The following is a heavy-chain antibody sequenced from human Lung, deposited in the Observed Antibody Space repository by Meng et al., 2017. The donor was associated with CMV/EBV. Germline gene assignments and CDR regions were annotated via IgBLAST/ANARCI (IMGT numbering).Heavy chain of an antibody. CDR3: ARDYTEGDYFDY. CDR2: VYYTGTT. J-gene: IGHJ4*02. V-gene: IGHV4-30-4*01. CDR1: GGSITNGDYY. Sequence: VSGGSITNGDYYWSWLRQPPGKGLEWIGYVYYTGTTYYNPSLKSRLTISIDTSKNQFSLHLRSVTAADTAVYYCARDYTEGDYFDYWGQGALVTVSS. D-gene: IGHD3-16*01.